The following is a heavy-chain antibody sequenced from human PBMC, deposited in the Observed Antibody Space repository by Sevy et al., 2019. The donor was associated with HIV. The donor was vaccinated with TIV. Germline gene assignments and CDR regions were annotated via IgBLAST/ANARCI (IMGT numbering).Heavy chain of an antibody. CDR3: ARGKRGIFGVVIGLFDS. CDR2: ISGDNGYT. CDR1: GYTFTDFA. V-gene: IGHV1-3*01. J-gene: IGHJ4*02. D-gene: IGHD3-3*01. Sequence: GESLKISCKASGYTFTDFAVHWVRQAPGQRLEWMGWISGDNGYTKYSQKFQGRVTISRDTSASTAYMELSSLLSEDTAVYYCARGKRGIFGVVIGLFDSWGPGTLVTVSS.